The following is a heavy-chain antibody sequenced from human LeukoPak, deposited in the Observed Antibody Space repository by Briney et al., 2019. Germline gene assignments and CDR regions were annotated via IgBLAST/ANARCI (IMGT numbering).Heavy chain of an antibody. J-gene: IGHJ5*02. CDR2: INSSGST. CDR3: ARDFKVAGFDP. CDR1: GGSISSFY. D-gene: IGHD6-19*01. V-gene: IGHV4-4*07. Sequence: SETLSLTCTISGGSISSFYWSWIRQPAGKGLQWIGRINSSGSTNYNPSPKSRVTMAVDTSKDQFSLGLSSVTAADTAVYYCARDFKVAGFDPWGQGTLVTVSS.